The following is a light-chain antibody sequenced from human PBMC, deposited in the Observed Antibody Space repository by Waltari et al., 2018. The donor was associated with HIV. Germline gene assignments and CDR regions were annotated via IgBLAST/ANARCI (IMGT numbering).Light chain of an antibody. J-gene: IGKJ2*01. V-gene: IGKV1-33*01. CDR1: QDIKHY. CDR3: QQYDDLEYT. Sequence: DIQLTQSPSFLAASVGDRVTITCQASQDIKHYLNWYQQKPGKAPRLLIYDASSLETGVPSRFSGSGSGTHFTLTISSLRPEDTATYYCQQYDDLEYTFGQGTTLEMK. CDR2: DAS.